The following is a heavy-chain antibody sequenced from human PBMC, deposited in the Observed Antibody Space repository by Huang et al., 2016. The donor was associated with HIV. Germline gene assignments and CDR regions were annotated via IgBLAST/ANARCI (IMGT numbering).Heavy chain of an antibody. CDR3: ARGQLGSYGDYDVLY. V-gene: IGHV1-69*13. CDR1: GGTFSKYA. J-gene: IGHJ4*02. D-gene: IGHD4-17*01. CDR2: SIPMFCTP. Sequence: QVQLVQSGAEVKTPGSSVKVSCKASGGTFSKYAISWVRQAPGQGLEWMGGSIPMFCTPNYARKCQGRVTITADDATSTTYVEVSSLRSEDTALYYCARGQLGSYGDYDVLYWGQGTLVTVSS.